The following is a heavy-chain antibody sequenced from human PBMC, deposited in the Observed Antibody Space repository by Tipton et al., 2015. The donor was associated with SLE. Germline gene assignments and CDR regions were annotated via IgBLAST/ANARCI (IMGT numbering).Heavy chain of an antibody. CDR1: GGSFSGYY. J-gene: IGHJ4*02. V-gene: IGHV4-34*01. Sequence: TLSLTCAVYGGSFSGYYWSWIRQPPGKGLEWIGEINHSGNTNYNPSLKSRVTISVDTSKNQFSLKLSSVTAADTAVYYCATGVSPFDYWGQGTLVTVSS. CDR3: ATGVSPFDY. D-gene: IGHD7-27*01. CDR2: INHSGNT.